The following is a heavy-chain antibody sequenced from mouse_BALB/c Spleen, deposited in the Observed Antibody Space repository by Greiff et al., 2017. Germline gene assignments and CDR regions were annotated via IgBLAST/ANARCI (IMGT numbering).Heavy chain of an antibody. V-gene: IGHV1-63*02. CDR2: IYPGGGYT. D-gene: IGHD2-4*01. CDR3: ARSGDYDEAWFAY. J-gene: IGHJ3*01. Sequence: VQLQQSGAELVRPGTSVKISCKASGYTFTNYWLGWVKQRPGHGLEWIGDIYPGGGYTNYNEKFKGKATLTADTSSSTAYMQLSSLTSEDSAVYFCARSGDYDEAWFAYWGQGTLVTVSA. CDR1: GYTFTNYW.